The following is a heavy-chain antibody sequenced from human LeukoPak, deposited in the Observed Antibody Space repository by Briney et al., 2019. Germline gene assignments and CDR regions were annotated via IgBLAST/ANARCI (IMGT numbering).Heavy chain of an antibody. CDR1: GFTFSDYY. Sequence: GGSLRLSCAASGFTFSDYYMSWIRQAPGKGLEWVSYISSSSSTIYYADSVKGQFTISRDNAKNSLYLQMNSLRVEDTAVYYCARGIYSYDLDYWGQGTLVTVSS. CDR3: ARGIYSYDLDY. J-gene: IGHJ4*02. CDR2: ISSSSSTI. D-gene: IGHD5-18*01. V-gene: IGHV3-11*04.